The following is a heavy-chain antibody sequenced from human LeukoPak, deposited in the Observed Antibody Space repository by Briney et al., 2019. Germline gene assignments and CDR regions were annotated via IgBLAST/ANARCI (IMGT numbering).Heavy chain of an antibody. CDR3: ARDMTAAAGHDAFDI. CDR2: IIPILGIA. V-gene: IGHV1-69*04. CDR1: GGTFSSYT. D-gene: IGHD6-13*01. J-gene: IGHJ3*02. Sequence: ASVKVSCKASGGTFSSYTISWVRQAPGQGLEWMGRIIPILGIANYAQKFQGRVTITADKSTSTAYMELSSLRSEDTAVYYCARDMTAAAGHDAFDIWGQGTMVTVSS.